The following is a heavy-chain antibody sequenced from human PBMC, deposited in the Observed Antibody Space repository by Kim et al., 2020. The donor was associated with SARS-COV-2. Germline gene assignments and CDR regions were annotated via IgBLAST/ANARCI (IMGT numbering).Heavy chain of an antibody. J-gene: IGHJ4*02. CDR3: ANDQLLALPFFDY. CDR2: ISGSGGST. Sequence: GGSLRLSCAASGFTFSSYAMSWVRQAPGKGLEWVSAISGSGGSTYYADSVKGRFTISRDNSKNTLYLQMNSLRAEDTAIYYCANDQLLALPFFDYWGQGTLVTVSS. CDR1: GFTFSSYA. V-gene: IGHV3-23*01. D-gene: IGHD1-1*01.